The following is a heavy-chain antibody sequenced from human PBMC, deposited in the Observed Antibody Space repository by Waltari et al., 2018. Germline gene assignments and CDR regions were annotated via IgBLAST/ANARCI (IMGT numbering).Heavy chain of an antibody. CDR3: ARRTWGGILVGGGMDV. J-gene: IGHJ6*02. CDR1: GYSFTSYW. D-gene: IGHD3-16*01. Sequence: EVQLVQSGAEVKKPGESLKISCKGSGYSFTSYWIGWVRQMPGKGLEWVGKVYPDYSDTSNNPSVPGWVSSSSDKSINTAYQQWSSQKAWDTAMYYCARRTWGGILVGGGMDVWGQGTTVTVSS. V-gene: IGHV5-51*01. CDR2: VYPDYSDT.